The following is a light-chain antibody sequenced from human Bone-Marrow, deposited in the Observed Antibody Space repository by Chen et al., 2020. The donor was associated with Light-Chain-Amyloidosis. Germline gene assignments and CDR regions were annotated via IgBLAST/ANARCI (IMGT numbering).Light chain of an antibody. V-gene: IGLV1-44*01. CDR2: DTN. Sequence: QSVLTQPPSASGPPGQRVTTACSGGRSNVGANGVNWYQQLPGAAPKLLIFDTNRRPSGVPDRFSGSKSGTSASLAISDLQSEDEAHYYCAPWDDRLNGWVFGGGTRLTVL. J-gene: IGLJ3*02. CDR3: APWDDRLNGWV. CDR1: RSNVGANG.